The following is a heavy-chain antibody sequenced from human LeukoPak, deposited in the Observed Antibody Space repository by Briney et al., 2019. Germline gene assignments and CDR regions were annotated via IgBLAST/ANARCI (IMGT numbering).Heavy chain of an antibody. V-gene: IGHV4-39*07. D-gene: IGHD1-7*01. CDR1: GGSVSSSGYY. CDR2: INHSGST. J-gene: IGHJ6*02. Sequence: PSETLSLTCTVSGGSVSSSGYYWSWIRQPPGKGLEWIGEINHSGSTNYNPSLKSRVTISVDTSKNQFSLKLSSVTAADTAVYYCSCMPGTNYYYYGMDVWGQGTTVTVSS. CDR3: SCMPGTNYYYYGMDV.